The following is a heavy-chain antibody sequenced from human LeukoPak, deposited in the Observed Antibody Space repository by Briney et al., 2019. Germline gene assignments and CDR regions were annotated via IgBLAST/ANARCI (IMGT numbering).Heavy chain of an antibody. Sequence: ASVKVSCKVSGYTLTELSMHWVRQAPGKGLEWMGGFDPEDGETIYAQKFQGRVTMTEDTSTDTAYMELSSLRAEDTAVYYCAREKHGSSGWYNMYYRFDYWGQGTLVTVSS. V-gene: IGHV1-24*01. J-gene: IGHJ4*02. CDR1: GYTLTELS. CDR3: AREKHGSSGWYNMYYRFDY. D-gene: IGHD6-19*01. CDR2: FDPEDGET.